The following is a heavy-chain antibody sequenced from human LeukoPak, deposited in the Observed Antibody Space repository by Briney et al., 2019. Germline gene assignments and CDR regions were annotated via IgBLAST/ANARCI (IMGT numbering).Heavy chain of an antibody. CDR3: AKDQGIVVRGVYHYYGMDV. D-gene: IGHD3-10*01. Sequence: GRSLRLSCAASGFTFSRYGMHWVRQAPGKGLEWVAVISFDGRNKYYADSVKGRFTISRDNSKNTLYLQMNSLRGEDTAVYSCAKDQGIVVRGVYHYYGMDVWGQGTTVTVSS. J-gene: IGHJ6*02. CDR1: GFTFSRYG. V-gene: IGHV3-30*18. CDR2: ISFDGRNK.